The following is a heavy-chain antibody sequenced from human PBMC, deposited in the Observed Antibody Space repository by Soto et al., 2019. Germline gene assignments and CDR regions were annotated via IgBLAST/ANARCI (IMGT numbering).Heavy chain of an antibody. V-gene: IGHV4-39*01. J-gene: IGHJ5*02. CDR3: ATPKIAFYNSFDP. D-gene: IGHD3-3*02. CDR2: IYYSGST. Sequence: SQTICHRCSVAEVSLSSSIYCWGWIRPPPGKGLGWIGSIYYSGSTYYNPSLKSRVTISVDTSKNQFSLKLSSVTAADTAVYYCATPKIAFYNSFDPWGQGTLVTVSS. CDR1: EVSLSSSIYC.